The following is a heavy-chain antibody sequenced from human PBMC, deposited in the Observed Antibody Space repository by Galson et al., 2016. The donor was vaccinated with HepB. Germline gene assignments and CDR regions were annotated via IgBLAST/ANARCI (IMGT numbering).Heavy chain of an antibody. V-gene: IGHV3-33*01. D-gene: IGHD3-3*01. CDR1: GFTLSNFG. CDR3: ARDRGQFPEWLYLFDL. CDR2: IWSDGKNK. J-gene: IGHJ4*02. Sequence: SLRLSCAASGFTLSNFGMHWVRQAPGKGLEWVAVIWSDGKNKYYEESVKGRFTISRDNSKNTLYLQMDSLRAEDTAVYYCARDRGQFPEWLYLFDLWGQGTMVTVSS.